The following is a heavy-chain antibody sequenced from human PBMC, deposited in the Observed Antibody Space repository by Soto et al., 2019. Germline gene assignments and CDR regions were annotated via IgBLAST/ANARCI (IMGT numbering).Heavy chain of an antibody. J-gene: IGHJ6*03. Sequence: EVQLVESGGGLVKPGGSLRLSCAASGFTFSSYSMNWVRQAPGKGLEWVSSISSSSSYIYYADSVKGRFTISRDNAKNTLFLQMNSRRAEDTAVYYCAGGGGYYYYYMDVWGKGTTVTVSS. CDR2: ISSSSSYI. CDR3: AGGGGYYYYYMDV. D-gene: IGHD2-15*01. V-gene: IGHV3-21*01. CDR1: GFTFSSYS.